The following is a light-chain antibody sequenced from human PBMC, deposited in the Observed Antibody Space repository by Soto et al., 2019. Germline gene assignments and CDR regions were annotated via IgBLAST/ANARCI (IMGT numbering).Light chain of an antibody. CDR1: TSDVGRYNY. CDR3: NSYTTGTTWV. V-gene: IGLV2-14*01. J-gene: IGLJ3*02. Sequence: QSVLTQPASVSGSPGQSITISCTGTTSDVGRYNYVSWHQQHPGKAPKLLIFDVSNRPSGVSDRFSGSKSGNTASLTISGLQAEDEADYYCNSYTTGTTWVLGGGTKLTVL. CDR2: DVS.